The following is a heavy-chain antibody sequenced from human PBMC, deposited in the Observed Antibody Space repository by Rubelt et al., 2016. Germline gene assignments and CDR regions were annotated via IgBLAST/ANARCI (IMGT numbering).Heavy chain of an antibody. CDR1: GFSFSSCG. CDR3: ARDYGE. J-gene: IGHJ4*02. CDR2: ISYDGGKS. Sequence: GGGVVQPGGSLRLSCAASGFSFSSCGMHWVRQAPGKGLEWVAVISYDGGKSYYADSVKGRFTISRDNSKNTLYVQMNSLRAEDTAVYYCARDYGEWGQGILVTVSS. V-gene: IGHV3-30*03. D-gene: IGHD4-17*01.